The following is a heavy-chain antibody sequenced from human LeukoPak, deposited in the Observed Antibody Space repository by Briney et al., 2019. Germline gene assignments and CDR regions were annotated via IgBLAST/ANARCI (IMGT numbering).Heavy chain of an antibody. J-gene: IGHJ6*03. CDR3: ARVLVGANYYYYYMDV. Sequence: SETLSLTCTVSGGSINSYYWIWLRPPAGKGLEWIGRIYTSGNTNYTPSLKSRVTITVDKSKNQFSLKLSSVTAADTAIYYCARVLVGANYYYYYMDVWGKGTTVTVSS. D-gene: IGHD1-26*01. CDR2: IYTSGNT. V-gene: IGHV4-4*07. CDR1: GGSINSYY.